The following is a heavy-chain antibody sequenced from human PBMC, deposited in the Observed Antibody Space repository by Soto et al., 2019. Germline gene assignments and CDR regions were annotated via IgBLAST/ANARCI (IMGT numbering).Heavy chain of an antibody. CDR1: GNTFTDFG. Sequence: ASVKVSCKASGNTFTDFGVTWVRQAPGQGLEWMGWISAYTDDPNYAQKFQGRVTMTIDTSTSTAYLDLRSLTSDDTAVYYCARVIPGAEAWFDPWGQGTLVTVSS. V-gene: IGHV1-18*01. J-gene: IGHJ5*02. CDR3: ARVIPGAEAWFDP. CDR2: ISAYTDDP. D-gene: IGHD2-2*01.